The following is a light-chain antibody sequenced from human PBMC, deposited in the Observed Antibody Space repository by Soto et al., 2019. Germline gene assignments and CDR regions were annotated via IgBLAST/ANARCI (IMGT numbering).Light chain of an antibody. J-gene: IGKJ5*01. Sequence: DIVMTQSPDSLAVSLGERATIHCKSSQSVSYSSNSKNYLAWYQVKPGQPPKGLIFWSSTREPGVPDRFSGSESGTDFTHTISSLQAEDVAVYYCQQYCSAPITFGQGTRLEIK. CDR2: WSS. V-gene: IGKV4-1*01. CDR3: QQYCSAPIT. CDR1: QSVSYSSNSKNY.